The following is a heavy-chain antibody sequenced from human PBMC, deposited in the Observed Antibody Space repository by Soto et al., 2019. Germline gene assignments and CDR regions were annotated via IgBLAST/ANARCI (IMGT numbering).Heavy chain of an antibody. J-gene: IGHJ6*02. CDR3: ARDSSPNYYYYGMDV. CDR2: IIPIFGTA. CDR1: GGTFSSYA. Sequence: AASVKVSCKASGGTFSSYAISWVRQAPGQGLEWMGGIIPIFGTANYAQKFQGRVTITADESTSTAYMELSSLRSEDTAVYYCARDSSPNYYYYGMDVWGQGTTVTVSS. V-gene: IGHV1-69*13. D-gene: IGHD6-6*01.